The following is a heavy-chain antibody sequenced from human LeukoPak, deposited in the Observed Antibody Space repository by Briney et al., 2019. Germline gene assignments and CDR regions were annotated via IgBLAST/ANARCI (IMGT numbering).Heavy chain of an antibody. Sequence: GASVKVSCKASGYIFSDYYLHWVRQAPGQGLEWMGWMNPNSGDTNYAQKFQGRITMTGDTSTAYLELGRLRSGDRHRYYCARDLGSTVIVGGDAFDLWGQGTMVTVSS. CDR2: MNPNSGDT. V-gene: IGHV1-2*02. D-gene: IGHD2/OR15-2a*01. J-gene: IGHJ3*01. CDR3: ARDLGSTVIVGGDAFDL. CDR1: GYIFSDYY.